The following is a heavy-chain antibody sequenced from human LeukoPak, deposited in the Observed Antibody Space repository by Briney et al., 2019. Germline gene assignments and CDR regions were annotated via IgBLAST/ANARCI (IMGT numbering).Heavy chain of an antibody. Sequence: SVKVSCKASGGTFSSYAISWVRQAPGQGLEWMGGIIPIFGTANYAQKFQGRVTITAVESTSTAYMELSSLRSEDTAVYYCARDARGAAAADDAFDIWGQGTMVTVSS. CDR1: GGTFSSYA. J-gene: IGHJ3*02. CDR3: ARDARGAAAADDAFDI. D-gene: IGHD6-13*01. CDR2: IIPIFGTA. V-gene: IGHV1-69*13.